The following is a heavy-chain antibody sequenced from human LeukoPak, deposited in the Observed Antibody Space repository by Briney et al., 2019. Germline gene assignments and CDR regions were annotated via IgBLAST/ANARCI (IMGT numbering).Heavy chain of an antibody. CDR3: ARDSLITAAGLVGMDV. D-gene: IGHD6-13*01. CDR2: IYHSGST. Sequence: SETLSLTCAVSGGSISSSNWWSWVRQPPGKGLEWIGEIYHSGSTNYNPSLKSRVTISVDTTKNQFSLKLSSVTAADTAVYYCARDSLITAAGLVGMDVWGQGTTVTVSS. CDR1: GGSISSSNW. J-gene: IGHJ6*02. V-gene: IGHV4-4*02.